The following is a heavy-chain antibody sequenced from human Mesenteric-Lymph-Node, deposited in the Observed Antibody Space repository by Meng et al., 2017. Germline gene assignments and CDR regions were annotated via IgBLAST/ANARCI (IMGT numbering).Heavy chain of an antibody. CDR3: TRDGGRWVYSSSDWFDP. D-gene: IGHD6-6*01. Sequence: GESLKISCTASGFTFGDYAMSWVRQAPGKGLEWVGFIRSKAYGGTTEYAASVKGRFTISRDDSKSIAYLQMNSLKTEDTAVYYCTRDGGRWVYSSSDWFDPWGQGTLVTVSS. V-gene: IGHV3-49*04. J-gene: IGHJ5*02. CDR2: IRSKAYGGTT. CDR1: GFTFGDYA.